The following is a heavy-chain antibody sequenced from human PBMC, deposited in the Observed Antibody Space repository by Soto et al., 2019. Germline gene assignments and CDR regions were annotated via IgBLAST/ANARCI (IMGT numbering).Heavy chain of an antibody. Sequence: SETLSLTCTVSGGSVSSGSYYWSWIRQPPGKGLEWIGYIYYSGSTNYNPSLKSRVTISVDTSKNQFSLKLSSVTAADTAVYYCARESDDYYDSSGYSDYCGQGPLVTVSS. J-gene: IGHJ4*02. V-gene: IGHV4-61*01. CDR1: GGSVSSGSYY. D-gene: IGHD3-22*01. CDR3: ARESDDYYDSSGYSDY. CDR2: IYYSGST.